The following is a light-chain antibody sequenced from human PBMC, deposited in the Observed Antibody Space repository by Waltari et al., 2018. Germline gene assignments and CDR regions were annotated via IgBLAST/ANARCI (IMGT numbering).Light chain of an antibody. Sequence: QSALTQPASVSGSPGQSITIPCTGTNSDVGAYNYVTWFQQHPGKAPKLMIFDVSNRPSGISNRFSGSKSGNTASLTISGLQTEDEADYYCSSYTSSSTLVFGGGTKLTVL. CDR2: DVS. CDR1: NSDVGAYNY. CDR3: SSYTSSSTLV. V-gene: IGLV2-14*03. J-gene: IGLJ2*01.